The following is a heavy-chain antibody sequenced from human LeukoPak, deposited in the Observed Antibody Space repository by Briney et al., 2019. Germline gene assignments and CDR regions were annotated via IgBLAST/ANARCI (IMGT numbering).Heavy chain of an antibody. Sequence: PSETLSLICTVSGGSITSGEHYCSWIRQPPGKGLEWIGEVNESGSTNYNPSLKSRVTISVDRSKKQFSLNLSPVTAADTAVYYCVTNPPATVTAVVDPDWGQGTLVTVSS. CDR3: VTNPPATVTAVVDPD. J-gene: IGHJ4*02. CDR1: GGSITSGEHY. CDR2: VNESGST. V-gene: IGHV4-39*07. D-gene: IGHD4-17*01.